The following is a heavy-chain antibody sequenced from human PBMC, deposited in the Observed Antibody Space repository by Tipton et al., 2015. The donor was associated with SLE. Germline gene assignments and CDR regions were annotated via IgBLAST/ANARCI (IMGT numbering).Heavy chain of an antibody. CDR1: GFTFSSYG. Sequence: SLRLSCAASGFTFSSYGMHWVRQAPGKGLEWVAVIWYDGSNKYYADSVKGRFTISRDNSKNTLYLQMNSLRAEDTAVYYCARDSDYKRFDYWGQGTLVTVSS. CDR3: ARDSDYKRFDY. J-gene: IGHJ4*02. D-gene: IGHD4-11*01. CDR2: IWYDGSNK. V-gene: IGHV3-33*01.